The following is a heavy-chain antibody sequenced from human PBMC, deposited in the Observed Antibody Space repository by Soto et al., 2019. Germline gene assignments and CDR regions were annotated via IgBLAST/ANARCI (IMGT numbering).Heavy chain of an antibody. CDR2: INHSGST. CDR1: GCSISSGGYS. J-gene: IGHJ4*02. V-gene: IGHV4-30-2*01. Sequence: PSETLSLACAVSGCSISSGGYSWSWIRQPPGKGLEWIGEINHSGSTNYNPSLKSRVTISVDTSKNQFSLKLTSVTAADTAVYYCARYCSGGSCYSSHFDYWGQGTLVTVSS. D-gene: IGHD2-15*01. CDR3: ARYCSGGSCYSSHFDY.